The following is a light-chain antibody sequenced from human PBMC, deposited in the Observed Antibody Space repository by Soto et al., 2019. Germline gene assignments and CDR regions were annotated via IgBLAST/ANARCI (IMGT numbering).Light chain of an antibody. CDR3: LQDYGYPRT. Sequence: IQMTQSPSSLSASVGDRVTLTCRASRDIRSELSWYQQKSGRAPKLLIYATSTVESGVPSRFSGSGSGTDFTLTINSLQPEDFATYYCLQDYGYPRTFGPGTKVEIK. CDR2: ATS. V-gene: IGKV1-6*01. CDR1: RDIRSE. J-gene: IGKJ3*01.